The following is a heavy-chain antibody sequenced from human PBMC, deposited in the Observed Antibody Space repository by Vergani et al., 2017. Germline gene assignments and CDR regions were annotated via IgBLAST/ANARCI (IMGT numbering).Heavy chain of an antibody. Sequence: EVQLVGSGGGLVQPGRSLRLSCAASGFTFDDYAMHWVRQAPGKGLERGPGISWNSGRKGYADSVKGRFTITRDKAKNSLYLQMNSLRAEDTALYYCARDITGISSWYIYRGMDVWGQGTTVTVSS. CDR2: ISWNSGRK. CDR1: GFTFDDYA. V-gene: IGHV3-9*01. CDR3: ARDITGISSWYIYRGMDV. D-gene: IGHD6-13*01. J-gene: IGHJ6*02.